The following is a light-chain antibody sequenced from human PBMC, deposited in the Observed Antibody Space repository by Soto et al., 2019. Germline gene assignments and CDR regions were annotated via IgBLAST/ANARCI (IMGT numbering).Light chain of an antibody. CDR3: QQYKSYPWT. J-gene: IGKJ1*01. V-gene: IGKV1-5*01. CDR1: EYSIIW. CDR2: DXS. Sequence: DIQVTQSPSTLFSSAGDRVTTGXRVSEYSIIWLSWYQQKPGXAPNXXXVDXSSLERGGPSRLSGSESGTEFTLTISSLHPDDFANFYCQQYKSYPWTFGQGTKVDIK.